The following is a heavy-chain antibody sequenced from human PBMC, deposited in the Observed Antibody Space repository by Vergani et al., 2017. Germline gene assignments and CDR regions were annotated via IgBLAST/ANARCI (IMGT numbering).Heavy chain of an antibody. V-gene: IGHV3-30-3*01. CDR1: GFTFSSYA. Sequence: QVQLLESGGGVVQPGRSLRLSCAASGFTFSSYAMHWVRQAPGKGLEWVAVISYDGSNKYYADSVKGRFTISRDNSKNTLYLQMNSLRAEDTAVYYCARELLELPRAGWFDPWGQGTLVTVSS. CDR2: ISYDGSNK. J-gene: IGHJ5*02. CDR3: ARELLELPRAGWFDP. D-gene: IGHD1-7*01.